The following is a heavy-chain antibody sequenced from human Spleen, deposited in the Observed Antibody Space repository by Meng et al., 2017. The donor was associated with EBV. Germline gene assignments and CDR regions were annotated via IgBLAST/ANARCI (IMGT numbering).Heavy chain of an antibody. Sequence: HGQLQQSGPGLVKPSQTLSLTCAISGESVSSNRAAWNWIRQSPSRGLEWLGRTYYRSKWYSDYALSVKSRVTITPDTPKNQFSLQLRSMTPDDTAVYYCAREGVTGFGSGDFDYWGQGSLVTVSS. CDR3: AREGVTGFGSGDFDY. CDR1: GESVSSNRAA. D-gene: IGHD5-18*01. J-gene: IGHJ4*02. CDR2: TYYRSKWYS. V-gene: IGHV6-1*01.